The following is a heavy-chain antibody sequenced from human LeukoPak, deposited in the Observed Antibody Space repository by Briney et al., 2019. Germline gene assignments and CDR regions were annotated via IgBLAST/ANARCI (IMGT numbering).Heavy chain of an antibody. CDR1: GGSFSGYY. J-gene: IGHJ4*02. CDR2: INHSGST. V-gene: IGHV4-34*01. D-gene: IGHD3-22*01. Sequence: SETLSLTCAVYGGSFSGYYWSWIRQPPGKGSEWIGEINHSGSTNYNPSLKSRVTISVDTSKNQFSLKLNSVAAADTAVYYCARFYYDSSGSLGYFDYWGQGTLVTVSS. CDR3: ARFYYDSSGSLGYFDY.